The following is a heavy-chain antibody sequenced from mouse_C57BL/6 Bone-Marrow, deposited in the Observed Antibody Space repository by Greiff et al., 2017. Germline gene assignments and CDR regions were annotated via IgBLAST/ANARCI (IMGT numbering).Heavy chain of an antibody. CDR1: GFSINHVCY. D-gene: IGHD1-1*01. V-gene: IGHV3-3*01. J-gene: IGHJ2*01. CDR2: TFYSGIT. Sequence: EVQVVASGPSLVRPSQTLSLTCTVTGFSINHVCYWIWLRQFPGNKLEYIGYTFYSGITSSNSSLESRTYITRDTSKNQFSLKLSSVTTEDTATYYCARDHNYGSSFDYWGQGTTLTVSS. CDR3: ARDHNYGSSFDY.